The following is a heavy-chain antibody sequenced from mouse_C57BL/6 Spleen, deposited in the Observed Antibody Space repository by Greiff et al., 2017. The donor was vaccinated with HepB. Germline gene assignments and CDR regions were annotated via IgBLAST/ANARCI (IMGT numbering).Heavy chain of an antibody. V-gene: IGHV5-4*03. CDR3: ARRNWNYYFDY. CDR1: GFTFSSYA. J-gene: IGHJ2*01. D-gene: IGHD4-1*01. CDR2: ISDGGSYT. Sequence: EVKLMESGGGLVKPGGSLKLSCAASGFTFSSYAMSWVRQTPEKRLEWVATISDGGSYTYYPDNVKGRFTISRDNAKNNLYLQMRHLKSEDTAMYYCARRNWNYYFDYWGQGTTLTVSS.